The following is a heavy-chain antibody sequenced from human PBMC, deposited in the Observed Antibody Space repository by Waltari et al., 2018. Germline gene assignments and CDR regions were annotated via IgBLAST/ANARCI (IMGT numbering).Heavy chain of an antibody. J-gene: IGHJ4*02. V-gene: IGHV1-18*01. CDR2: ITANNGNT. Sequence: QAQLVQSGAAVKKPGASVKVSCKASDYTLPNHGLSWVRQAPGQGLEWMGWITANNGNTQYAQNFQGRVTMTADTSISTAYLELSRLTSDDTAIYYCARDPRWAVTKDYFDFWGQGTLVTVSS. D-gene: IGHD4-17*01. CDR1: DYTLPNHG. CDR3: ARDPRWAVTKDYFDF.